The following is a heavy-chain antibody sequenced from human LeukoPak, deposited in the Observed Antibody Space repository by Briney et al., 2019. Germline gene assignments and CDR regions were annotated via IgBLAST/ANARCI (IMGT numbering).Heavy chain of an antibody. J-gene: IGHJ4*02. Sequence: SETLSLTCTLSGASISSNNWWSWVRQPPGKGLEWIGEIYHSGSTNYNPSLKSRVTISVDNSKNQFSLKVSSVTAEDTAVYYCARDGMLWDSSASIGTRAFDYWGQGTLVTVSS. D-gene: IGHD3-22*01. CDR3: ARDGMLWDSSASIGTRAFDY. V-gene: IGHV4-4*02. CDR1: GASISSNNW. CDR2: IYHSGST.